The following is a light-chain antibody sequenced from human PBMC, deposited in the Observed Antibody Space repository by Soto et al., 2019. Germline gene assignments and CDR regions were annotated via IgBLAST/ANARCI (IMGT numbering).Light chain of an antibody. V-gene: IGKV1-39*01. J-gene: IGKJ1*01. Sequence: DVQMTQSPSSLSASVGERVTITCRASQNIRSYLSWYQQKPGKPPKLSIFETSTLQNGVPSRFTGAGSGTDFTLTISNLQPEDFATYYCQESFFAPPTFGQGTKVEI. CDR2: ETS. CDR3: QESFFAPPT. CDR1: QNIRSY.